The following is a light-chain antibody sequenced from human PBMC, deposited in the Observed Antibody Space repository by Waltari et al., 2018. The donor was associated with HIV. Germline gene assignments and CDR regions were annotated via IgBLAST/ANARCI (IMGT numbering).Light chain of an antibody. CDR3: QAWDTRNVV. J-gene: IGLJ2*01. Sequence: SYELTQPPSVSVSPGQTASITCSGDKLDDKYAYWYQQKPGQSPVLIIYQDTKLPSGIPERFSGANSGNTATLTISGTQAMDEANYYCQAWDTRNVVFGGGTKLTVL. CDR1: KLDDKY. V-gene: IGLV3-1*01. CDR2: QDT.